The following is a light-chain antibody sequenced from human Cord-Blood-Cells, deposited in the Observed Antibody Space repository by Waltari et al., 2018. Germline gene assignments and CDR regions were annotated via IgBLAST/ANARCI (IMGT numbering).Light chain of an antibody. J-gene: IGKJ2*01. CDR2: KAS. Sequence: DIEMTQSPSTLSVSVGDRDTISCPASQSISRWLPRYQQKPGKAHKLLIYKASSLESGVPSRFSGSGSETEFTLTISSLQPVDFATYYCQQYNSYYTFGQGTKLEIK. CDR3: QQYNSYYT. V-gene: IGKV1-5*03. CDR1: QSISRW.